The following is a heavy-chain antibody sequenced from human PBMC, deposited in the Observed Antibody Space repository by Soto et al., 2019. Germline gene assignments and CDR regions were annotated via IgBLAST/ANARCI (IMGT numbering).Heavy chain of an antibody. CDR3: ARLAYDTRLNYMYFHL. CDR2: IFHDGTA. Sequence: KHSGTSSITCGVSRACLISHVFYWECILQPPQRGLEYIGEIFHDGTANYYPSFERRVAISVDTSKNQFSLKLTSVTAADTAIYFCARLAYDTRLNYMYFHLWGQGDLVKVSA. D-gene: IGHD3-10*01. V-gene: IGHV4-34*12. J-gene: IGHJ4*02. CDR1: RACLISHVFY.